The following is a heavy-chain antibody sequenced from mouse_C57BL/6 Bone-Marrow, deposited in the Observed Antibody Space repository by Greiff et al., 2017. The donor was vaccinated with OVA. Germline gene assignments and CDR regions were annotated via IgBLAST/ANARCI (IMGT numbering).Heavy chain of an antibody. J-gene: IGHJ4*01. D-gene: IGHD1-1*01. CDR1: GFNIKNTY. V-gene: IGHV14-3*01. CDR3: ARWGYYYGSSYAMDY. Sequence: EVQRVESVAELVRPGASVKLSCTASGFNIKNTYMHWVKQRPEQGLEWIGRIDPANGNTKYAPKFQGKATITADTSSNTAYLQLSSLTSEDTAIYYCARWGYYYGSSYAMDYWGQGTSVTVSS. CDR2: IDPANGNT.